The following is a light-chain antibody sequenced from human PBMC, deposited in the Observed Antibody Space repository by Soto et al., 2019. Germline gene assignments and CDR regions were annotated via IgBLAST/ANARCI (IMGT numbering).Light chain of an antibody. J-gene: IGKJ3*01. V-gene: IGKV3-11*01. CDR2: DAS. CDR1: QSVSSY. CDR3: QQRSNWPRFT. Sequence: EIGLTQSPATLSFSQGERATLSCRASQSVSSYLAWYQQKPGQAPRLLIYDASNRATGIPARFSGSGSGTDFTLTISSLEPEDFAVYYCQQRSNWPRFTFGPGTKVDIK.